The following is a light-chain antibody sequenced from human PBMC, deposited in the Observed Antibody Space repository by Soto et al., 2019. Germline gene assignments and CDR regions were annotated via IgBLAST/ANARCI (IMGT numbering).Light chain of an antibody. CDR1: HGISSY. CDR2: AAS. Sequence: IRITHSPAERSASTGGRVTITCRASHGISSYFAWYQQKPGKAXKLLIYAASTLQSGVPSRFSGSGCGTDFTLTLTCLQSEDFVSYYGQRYYSYTPWTFGQGTKVDIK. V-gene: IGKV1-8*01. J-gene: IGKJ1*01. CDR3: QRYYSYTPWT.